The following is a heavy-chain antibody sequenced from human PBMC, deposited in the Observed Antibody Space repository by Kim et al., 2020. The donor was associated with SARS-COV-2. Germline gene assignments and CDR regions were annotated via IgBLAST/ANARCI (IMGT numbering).Heavy chain of an antibody. CDR3: ARGRRAGSKWFGESDY. V-gene: IGHV4-34*01. J-gene: IGHJ4*02. D-gene: IGHD3-10*01. Sequence: SRKSRVTISVDTSKNQFSLKLSAVTAADTAVYYCARGRRAGSKWFGESDYWGQGTLVTVSS.